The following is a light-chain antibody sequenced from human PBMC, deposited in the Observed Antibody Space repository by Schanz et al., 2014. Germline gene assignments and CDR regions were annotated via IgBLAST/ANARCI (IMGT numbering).Light chain of an antibody. CDR1: SGHSSYV. J-gene: IGLJ3*02. Sequence: QLVLTQSPSASASVGASVKLTCTLSSGHSSYVIAWHQHQPEKGPRFLMKVNSDGSHKKGDGIPDRFSGSSSGAERYLTISSLQSEDEADYYCQTWGTGIRVFGGGTKLTVL. V-gene: IGLV4-69*01. CDR3: QTWGTGIRV. CDR2: VNSDGSH.